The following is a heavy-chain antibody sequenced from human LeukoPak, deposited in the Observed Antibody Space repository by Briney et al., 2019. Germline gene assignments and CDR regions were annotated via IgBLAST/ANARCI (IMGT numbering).Heavy chain of an antibody. J-gene: IGHJ4*02. CDR1: GYTFTSYG. V-gene: IGHV1-18*01. CDR2: ISAYNGNT. Sequence: ASVKVSCKASGYTFTSYGISWVRQAPGQGLEWMGWISAYNGNTNYAQKFQGRVTMTRDTSISTVYMDLSRLRSDDTAMYYCARDWLLRYSEGGFDYWGQGTLVTVSS. D-gene: IGHD3-9*01. CDR3: ARDWLLRYSEGGFDY.